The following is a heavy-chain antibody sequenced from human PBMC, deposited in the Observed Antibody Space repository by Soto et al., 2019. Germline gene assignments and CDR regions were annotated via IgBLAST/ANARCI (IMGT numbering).Heavy chain of an antibody. CDR1: GFTFSSYW. J-gene: IGHJ1*01. V-gene: IGHV3-74*01. CDR2: IDSVGTNP. Sequence: SCAASGFTFSSYWMHWVRQAPGKGLEWVSRIDSVGTNPFYADSVKGRFTISRDNGKNTMFLQMNSLRAEDTAVYFCSAYPFQHWGQGTRVTVSS. CDR3: SAYPFQH.